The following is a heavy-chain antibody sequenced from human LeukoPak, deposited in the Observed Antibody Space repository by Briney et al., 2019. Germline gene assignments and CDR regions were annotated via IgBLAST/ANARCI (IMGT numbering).Heavy chain of an antibody. CDR3: ARDPGYYDSSGYVYFDY. J-gene: IGHJ4*02. CDR1: GFTFSSYG. D-gene: IGHD3-22*01. CDR2: IWYDGSNQ. Sequence: PGGSLRLSCAASGFTFSSYGMHWVRHAPGKGLEWVAVIWYDGSNQYYADSVKGRFTISRDNSKNTLYLQMNSLRAEDTAVYYCARDPGYYDSSGYVYFDYWGQGTLVTVSS. V-gene: IGHV3-33*01.